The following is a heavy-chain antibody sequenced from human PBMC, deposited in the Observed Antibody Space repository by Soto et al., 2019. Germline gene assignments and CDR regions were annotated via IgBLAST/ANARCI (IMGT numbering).Heavy chain of an antibody. D-gene: IGHD3-10*01. CDR1: GFTFSSYA. J-gene: IGHJ5*02. V-gene: IGHV3-23*01. CDR3: AKDRGIGGSGSYFATVSWFDP. CDR2: ISGSGGDT. Sequence: ESGGGLVQPGGSLRLSCAASGFTFSSYAMSWVRQAPGKGLEWVSAISGSGGDTYYADSVKGRFTISRDNSRNTLYLQMSSLRAEDTAVYYCAKDRGIGGSGSYFATVSWFDPWGQGTLVTVSS.